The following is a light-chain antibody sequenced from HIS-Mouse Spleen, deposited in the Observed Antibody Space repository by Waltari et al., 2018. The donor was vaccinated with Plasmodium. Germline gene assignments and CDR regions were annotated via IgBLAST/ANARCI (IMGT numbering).Light chain of an antibody. Sequence: QSALTQPASASGSPGQSITISCPATSRDDGSHNLVSWYQHHPGNAPKLMIYEGSKRPSGVSNRFSGSKSGNTASLTISGLQAEDEADYYCCSYAGSSTYVFGTGTKVTVL. V-gene: IGLV2-23*01. CDR2: EGS. CDR3: CSYAGSSTYV. CDR1: SRDDGSHNL. J-gene: IGLJ1*01.